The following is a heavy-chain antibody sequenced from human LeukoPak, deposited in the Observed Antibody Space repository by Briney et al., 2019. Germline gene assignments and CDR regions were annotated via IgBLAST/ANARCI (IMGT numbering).Heavy chain of an antibody. CDR2: IDGSGTGT. D-gene: IGHD6-13*01. J-gene: IGHJ4*02. Sequence: GGSLRLSCAASGFSFSRYYMSWVRQAPGKGLEWVSAIDGSGTGTYYADSVKGRFTISRDNSKNTLYLQMNSLRAEDTAVYYCVEDETGSSWYNWGQGTLVTVSS. V-gene: IGHV3-23*01. CDR1: GFSFSRYY. CDR3: VEDETGSSWYN.